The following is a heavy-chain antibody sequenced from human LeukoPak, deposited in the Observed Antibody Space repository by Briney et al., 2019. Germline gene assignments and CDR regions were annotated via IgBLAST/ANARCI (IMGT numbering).Heavy chain of an antibody. CDR1: GFTFGSYG. CDR2: LWYDGSNK. CDR3: ARVNYYGSGSYDNWFDP. D-gene: IGHD3-10*01. V-gene: IGHV3-33*01. Sequence: GGSLRLSCAASGFTFGSYGMHWVRQAPGKGLEWVAVLWYDGSNKYYADSVKGRFTISRDNSKDTLFLQMNSLRAEDTAVYYCARVNYYGSGSYDNWFDPWGQGTLVTVSS. J-gene: IGHJ5*02.